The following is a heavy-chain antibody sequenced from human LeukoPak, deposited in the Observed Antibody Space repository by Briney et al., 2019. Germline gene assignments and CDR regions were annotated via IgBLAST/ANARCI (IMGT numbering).Heavy chain of an antibody. CDR3: ASSKAVAGRHFDL. D-gene: IGHD6-19*01. Sequence: QAGGSLRLSCAASGFTFSSYAMHWVRQAPGKGLEWVAVISYDGSNKYYADSVKGRFTISRDNSKNTLYLQMNSLRAEDTAVYYCASSKAVAGRHFDLWGRGALVTVSS. CDR2: ISYDGSNK. V-gene: IGHV3-30-3*01. CDR1: GFTFSSYA. J-gene: IGHJ2*01.